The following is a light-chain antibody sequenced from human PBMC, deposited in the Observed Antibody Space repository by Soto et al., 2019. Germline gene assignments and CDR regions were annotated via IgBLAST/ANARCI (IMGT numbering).Light chain of an antibody. V-gene: IGLV2-14*01. CDR2: EVS. Sequence: QSVLTQPPSVSGSPGQSITISCTGTSSDIGDYNYVSWYQQHPGKAPKLMIYEVSYRPSGVSNRSSGSKSGNTAFLTISGLQAEDEADYYCSSYTSRNTVVFGGGTKLTVL. CDR1: SSDIGDYNY. J-gene: IGLJ2*01. CDR3: SSYTSRNTVV.